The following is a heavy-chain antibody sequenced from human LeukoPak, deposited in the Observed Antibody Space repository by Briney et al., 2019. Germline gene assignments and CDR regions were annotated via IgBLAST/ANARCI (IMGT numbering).Heavy chain of an antibody. V-gene: IGHV1-2*02. CDR3: ARVRSGYDLVGY. CDR1: GYTFTGYY. D-gene: IGHD5-12*01. Sequence: ASVKVSCKASGYTFTGYYMHWVRQAPGQGLEWMGWINPNSGGTNYAQKFQGRVTMTRDTSISTAYMELSRLRSDDTAVYYCARVRSGYDLVGYWGQGTLVTVSS. CDR2: INPNSGGT. J-gene: IGHJ4*02.